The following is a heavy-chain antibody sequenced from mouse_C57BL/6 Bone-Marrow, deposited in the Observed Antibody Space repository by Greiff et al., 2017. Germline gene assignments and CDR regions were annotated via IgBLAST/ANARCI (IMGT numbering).Heavy chain of an antibody. D-gene: IGHD2-4*01. CDR1: GFTFSDYG. CDR3: ARKGEYDYSLYAMDY. Sequence: EVQLQQSGGGLVKPGGSLKLSCAASGFTFSDYGMHWVRQAPEKGLEWVAYISSGSSTIYYADTVKGRFTISRDNAKNTLFLQMTSLRSEDTAMYYCARKGEYDYSLYAMDYWGQGTSVTVSS. V-gene: IGHV5-17*01. CDR2: ISSGSSTI. J-gene: IGHJ4*01.